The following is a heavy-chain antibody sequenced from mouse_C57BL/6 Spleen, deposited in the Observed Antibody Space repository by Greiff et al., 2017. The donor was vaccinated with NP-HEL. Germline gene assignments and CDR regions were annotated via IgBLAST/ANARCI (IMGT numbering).Heavy chain of an antibody. CDR2: IYPRDGST. J-gene: IGHJ1*03. D-gene: IGHD1-1*01. Sequence: VQLQQSGPELVKPGASVKLSCKASGYTFTSYDINWVKQRPGQGLEWIGWIYPRDGSTKYNEKFKGKATLTVDTSSSTAYMELHSLTSEDSAVYFGARGGGSSPWYFDVWGTGTTVTVSS. CDR1: GYTFTSYD. V-gene: IGHV1-85*01. CDR3: ARGGGSSPWYFDV.